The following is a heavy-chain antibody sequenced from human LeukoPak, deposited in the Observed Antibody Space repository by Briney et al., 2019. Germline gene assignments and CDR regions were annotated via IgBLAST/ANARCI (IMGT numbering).Heavy chain of an antibody. CDR1: GGSISSYY. V-gene: IGHV4-4*07. CDR2: IYTSGST. J-gene: IGHJ4*02. Sequence: SETLSLTCTVSGGSISSYYWSWIRQPAGKGLEWIGRIYTSGSTNYNPSLKSRVTMSLDTSKTQFSLDLNSMTAADTAIYYCARASEGIGFFDYWGQGILVTVSS. D-gene: IGHD2-2*03. CDR3: ARASEGIGFFDY.